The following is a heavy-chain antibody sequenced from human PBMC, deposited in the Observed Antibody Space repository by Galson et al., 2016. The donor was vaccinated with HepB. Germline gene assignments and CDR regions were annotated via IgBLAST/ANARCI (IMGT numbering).Heavy chain of an antibody. CDR3: ATEGPKWSGTPHYLDY. V-gene: IGHV1-69*04. Sequence: QSGAEVKKPGASVKVSCKASGGTLINYGINWVRQAPGQGPEWMGRVIPSIDISYYARKFQGRVTITANKSTGTAYMELSSLRSEDTAVYYCATEGPKWSGTPHYLDYWGQGTLVTVSS. CDR2: VIPSIDIS. CDR1: GGTLINYG. J-gene: IGHJ4*02. D-gene: IGHD3-3*01.